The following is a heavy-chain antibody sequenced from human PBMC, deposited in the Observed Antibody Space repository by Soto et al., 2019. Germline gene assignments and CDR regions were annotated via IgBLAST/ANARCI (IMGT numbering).Heavy chain of an antibody. D-gene: IGHD6-13*01. V-gene: IGHV5-51*01. CDR3: ARHRLYSSSWTTFDY. J-gene: IGHJ4*02. Sequence: PXESLKISCKGSGYSFATYWIAWVRQMPGKGLEWMGTIYPSNSDTKYSPSFQGRVTISAEKSINTTYLQWSSLTASDTAVYYCARHRLYSSSWTTFDYWGQGALVTVSS. CDR2: IYPSNSDT. CDR1: GYSFATYW.